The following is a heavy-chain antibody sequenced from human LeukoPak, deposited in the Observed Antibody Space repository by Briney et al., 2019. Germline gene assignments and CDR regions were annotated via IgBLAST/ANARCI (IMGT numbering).Heavy chain of an antibody. CDR2: IDISGGST. D-gene: IGHD4/OR15-4a*01. V-gene: IGHV3-23*01. CDR3: ANEVRPNDY. Sequence: GGHLSLSCAVSGFPFHSHAMCWVRQAPGKGLEWVSSIDISGGSTYYADSVKGRFTISRDNSKNTLYLQMNSLRGEDTALYFCANEVRPNDYWGQGTLVTVSS. CDR1: GFPFHSHA. J-gene: IGHJ4*02.